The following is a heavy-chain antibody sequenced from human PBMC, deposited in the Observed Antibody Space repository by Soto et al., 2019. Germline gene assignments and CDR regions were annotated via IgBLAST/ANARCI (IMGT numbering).Heavy chain of an antibody. CDR2: ISAYNGNT. J-gene: IGHJ4*02. CDR1: GYTFTSYG. D-gene: IGHD6-19*01. V-gene: IGHV1-18*01. Sequence: ASVKVSCKASGYTFTSYGISWVRQAPGQGLEWMGWISAYNGNTNYAQKLQGRVTMTTDTSTSTAYMELRSLRSDDTAVYYCARDLRAALAGVYFDYWGQGTLVTVSS. CDR3: ARDLRAALAGVYFDY.